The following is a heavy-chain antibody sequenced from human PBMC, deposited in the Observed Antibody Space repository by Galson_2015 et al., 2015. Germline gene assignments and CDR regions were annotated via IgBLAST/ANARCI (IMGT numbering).Heavy chain of an antibody. D-gene: IGHD6-13*01. CDR2: IFYSGST. V-gene: IGHV4-59*01. Sequence: ETLSLTCTVSGGSISPYYWSWIRQPPGKGLEWIGYIFYSGSTNYYPSLRSRVTISVDTSKDQFSLKLSSVTAADTAVYYCARQYSSTWGHWYFDLWGRGTLVTVSP. CDR1: GGSISPYY. CDR3: ARQYSSTWGHWYFDL. J-gene: IGHJ2*01.